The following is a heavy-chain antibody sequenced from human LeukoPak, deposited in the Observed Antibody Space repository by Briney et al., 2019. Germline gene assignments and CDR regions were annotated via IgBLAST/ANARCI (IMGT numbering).Heavy chain of an antibody. J-gene: IGHJ4*02. CDR2: FDPEDGET. CDR3: ATGYSYGSYYFDY. V-gene: IGHV1-24*01. D-gene: IGHD5-18*01. Sequence: GASVKVSCKVSGYTLTELSVHWVRQAPGKGLEWMGGFDPEDGETIYAQKFQGRVTMTEDTSTDTAYMELSSLRSEDTAVYYCATGYSYGSYYFDYWGQGTLVTVSS. CDR1: GYTLTELS.